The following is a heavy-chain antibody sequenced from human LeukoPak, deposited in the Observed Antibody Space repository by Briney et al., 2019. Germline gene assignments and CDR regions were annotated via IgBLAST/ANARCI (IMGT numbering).Heavy chain of an antibody. Sequence: PSETLSLTCTVSGASINNYYWSWVRQPPLKGLEWIGYIYSTGDTSYNPSLESRVSISMDTSKNHFSLEITSVTAADTAVYYCARWAPYGSGSYYAPHFDYWGQGTLVTVSS. CDR2: IYSTGDT. J-gene: IGHJ4*02. D-gene: IGHD3-10*01. CDR1: GASINNYY. V-gene: IGHV4-59*01. CDR3: ARWAPYGSGSYYAPHFDY.